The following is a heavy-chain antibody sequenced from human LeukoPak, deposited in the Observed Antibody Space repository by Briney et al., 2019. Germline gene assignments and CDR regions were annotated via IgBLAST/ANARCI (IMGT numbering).Heavy chain of an antibody. D-gene: IGHD6-19*01. CDR3: ARDRDYTSGSWRYFDP. J-gene: IGHJ2*01. Sequence: PGGSLRLSCAASGFTFSSSWMTWVRQAPGKGMEWVANIKHDGSEKYYVESVKGRFTISRDNAKNSLYLQTNSLRAEDTAVYYCARDRDYTSGSWRYFDPWGRGTLVTVSS. V-gene: IGHV3-7*05. CDR2: IKHDGSEK. CDR1: GFTFSSSW.